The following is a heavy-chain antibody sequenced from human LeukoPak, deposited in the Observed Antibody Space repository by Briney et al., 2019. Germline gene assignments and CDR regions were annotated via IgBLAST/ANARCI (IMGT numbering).Heavy chain of an antibody. CDR1: GGSISRYY. J-gene: IGHJ4*02. CDR3: ARGKYQLDY. D-gene: IGHD2-2*01. V-gene: IGHV4-59*08. Sequence: PSETLSLTCTVSGGSISRYYWSWTRQPPGKGLEWIGHIYYSGSTNHNPSLRSRVTISVDTSKNRFSLKLSSVTAADTAVYYCARGKYQLDYWGQGTLVTVSS. CDR2: IYYSGST.